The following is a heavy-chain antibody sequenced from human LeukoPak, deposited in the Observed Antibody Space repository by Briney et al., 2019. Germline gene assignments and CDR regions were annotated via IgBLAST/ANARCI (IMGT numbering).Heavy chain of an antibody. CDR3: AAIGYCSGGSCQIPDYYYYYMDV. CDR2: ISGGGGGT. Sequence: GGTLRLSCAASGFTFSNYGMSWVRQAPGKGLEWVSVISGGGGGTYYADSVKGRFTISRDNSKNTLYLQMNSLRAEDTAVYYCAAIGYCSGGSCQIPDYYYYYMDVWGKGTTVTISS. D-gene: IGHD2-15*01. CDR1: GFTFSNYG. J-gene: IGHJ6*03. V-gene: IGHV3-23*01.